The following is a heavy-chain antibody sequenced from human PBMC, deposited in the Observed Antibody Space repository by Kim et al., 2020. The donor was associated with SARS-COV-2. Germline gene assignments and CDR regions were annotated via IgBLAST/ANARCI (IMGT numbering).Heavy chain of an antibody. D-gene: IGHD5-18*01. J-gene: IGHJ6*02. CDR3: ARDTFRIQLWPRDYYYGMDV. V-gene: IGHV1-2*02. CDR2: INPNSGGT. Sequence: ASVKVSCKASGYTFTGYYMHWVRQAPGQGLEWMGWINPNSGGTNYAQKFQGRVTMTRDTSISTAYMELSRLRSDDTAVYYCARDTFRIQLWPRDYYYGMDVWGQGTTVTVSS. CDR1: GYTFTGYY.